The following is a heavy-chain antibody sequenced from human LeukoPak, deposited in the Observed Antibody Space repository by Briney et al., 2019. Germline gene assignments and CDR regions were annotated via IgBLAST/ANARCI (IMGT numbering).Heavy chain of an antibody. CDR3: ARYYCTGGNCPTYSDY. Sequence: GESLKISCKGSGYRFTTYWIGWVRQMPGKGLEWMGIIWPDDSDTRYSPSFQGQVTISADKSISTAYLQWGSLKASDTAMYYCARYYCTGGNCPTYSDYWGQGTLVSVSS. D-gene: IGHD2-15*01. CDR2: IWPDDSDT. V-gene: IGHV5-51*01. CDR1: GYRFTTYW. J-gene: IGHJ4*02.